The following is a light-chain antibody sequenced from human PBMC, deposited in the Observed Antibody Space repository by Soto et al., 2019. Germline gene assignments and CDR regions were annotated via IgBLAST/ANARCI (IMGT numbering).Light chain of an antibody. CDR1: QSVSSGY. V-gene: IGKV3-20*01. Sequence: EIVLTQSPGTLSLSPGERATLSCRASQSVSSGYLAWYQQKPGQAPRLLIYGASSRATGIPDRFRGSGSGSDFTLTIRRLEPEDFAVYYCQQYGSSPETFGQGTKVDIK. CDR3: QQYGSSPET. CDR2: GAS. J-gene: IGKJ1*01.